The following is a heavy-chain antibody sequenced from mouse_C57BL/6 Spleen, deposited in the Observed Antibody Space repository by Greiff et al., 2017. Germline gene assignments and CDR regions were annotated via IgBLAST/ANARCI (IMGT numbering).Heavy chain of an antibody. CDR2: IYPGDGDT. D-gene: IGHD1-1*01. Sequence: VQLQQSGPELVKPGASVKISCKASGYAFSSSWMNWVKQRPGQGLEWIGRIYPGDGDTNYNGKFKGKATLTADKSSSTAYMQLSSLTSEDSAVYFCARDYYGSSYAYFDVWGTGTTVTVSS. V-gene: IGHV1-82*01. J-gene: IGHJ1*03. CDR1: GYAFSSSW. CDR3: ARDYYGSSYAYFDV.